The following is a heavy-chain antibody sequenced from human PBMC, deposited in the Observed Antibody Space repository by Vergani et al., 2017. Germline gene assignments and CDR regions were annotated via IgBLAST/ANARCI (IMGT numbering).Heavy chain of an antibody. D-gene: IGHD5-18*01. Sequence: EVQLVESGGGLVQPGGSLRLSCAASGFTFSSYSMNWVRQAPGKGLEWVSYISSSSSTIYYADSVKGRFTISRDNAKNSLYLQMNSLRAEDTAVYYCARDVDTDMADYYYYMDVWGKGTTVTVSS. V-gene: IGHV3-48*01. CDR1: GFTFSSYS. CDR2: ISSSSSTI. CDR3: ARDVDTDMADYYYYMDV. J-gene: IGHJ6*03.